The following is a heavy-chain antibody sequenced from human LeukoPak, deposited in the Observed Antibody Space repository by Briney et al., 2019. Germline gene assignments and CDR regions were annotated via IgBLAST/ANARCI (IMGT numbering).Heavy chain of an antibody. V-gene: IGHV3-23*01. J-gene: IGHJ4*02. CDR3: AKDRGYSGYVAVY. CDR2: ISGSGGRI. CDR1: GFTFSSYA. Sequence: GGSLRLSCAASGFTFSSYAMSWVRQAPGKGLEWVSGISGSGGRIYYADSVKGRFTISRDNSKNTLYLQMNSLRAEDTAVYYCAKDRGYSGYVAVYWGQGTLVTVSS. D-gene: IGHD5-12*01.